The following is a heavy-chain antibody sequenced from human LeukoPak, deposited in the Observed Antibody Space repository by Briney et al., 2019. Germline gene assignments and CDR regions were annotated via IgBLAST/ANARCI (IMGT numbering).Heavy chain of an antibody. CDR2: IFYSGST. V-gene: IGHV4-59*08. CDR1: GGSISSYY. D-gene: IGHD3-22*01. J-gene: IGHJ4*02. Sequence: SETLSLTCTVSGGSISSYYWSWIRQPPGKGLEWIGYIFYSGSTNYNLSLKSRVTISVDTSKNQFSLKLSSVTAADTAVYYCARHGSVSSGALVWGQGTLVTASS. CDR3: ARHGSVSSGALV.